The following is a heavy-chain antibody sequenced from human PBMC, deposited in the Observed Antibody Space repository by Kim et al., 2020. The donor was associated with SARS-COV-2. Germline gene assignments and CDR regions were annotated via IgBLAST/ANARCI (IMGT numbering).Heavy chain of an antibody. CDR3: AREVRQQLANFDY. J-gene: IGHJ4*02. V-gene: IGHV4-59*01. D-gene: IGHD6-13*01. Sequence: YRPTRKSRVTISIGPSKNQFSLKLGSVTAADTAVYYCAREVRQQLANFDYWGQGTLVTVSS.